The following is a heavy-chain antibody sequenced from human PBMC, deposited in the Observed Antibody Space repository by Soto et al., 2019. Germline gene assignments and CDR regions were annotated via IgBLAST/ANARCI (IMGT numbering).Heavy chain of an antibody. Sequence: SETLSLTCAVYGGSFSGYYWSWIRQPPGKGLEWIGEINHSGSTNYNPSLKSRVTISVDTSKNQFSLKLSSVTAADTAVYYCARALAPRIAAAGTEGWFDPWGQGTMVTVSS. J-gene: IGHJ5*02. CDR2: INHSGST. CDR1: GGSFSGYY. CDR3: ARALAPRIAAAGTEGWFDP. V-gene: IGHV4-34*01. D-gene: IGHD6-13*01.